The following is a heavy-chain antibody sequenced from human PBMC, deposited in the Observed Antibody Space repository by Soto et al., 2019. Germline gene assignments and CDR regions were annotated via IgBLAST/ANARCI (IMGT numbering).Heavy chain of an antibody. CDR3: TVLVIVEYYFDY. V-gene: IGHV3-23*01. CDR2: ISGSGGST. J-gene: IGHJ4*02. D-gene: IGHD3-9*01. CDR1: GFAFSTYA. Sequence: PGGSLRLSCTASGFAFSTYAMSWVRQAPGKGLEWVSTISGSGGSTYYADSVKGRFTISRDNSKNTLYLQMNSLRAEDTAVYYCTVLVIVEYYFDYWGQGTLVTVSS.